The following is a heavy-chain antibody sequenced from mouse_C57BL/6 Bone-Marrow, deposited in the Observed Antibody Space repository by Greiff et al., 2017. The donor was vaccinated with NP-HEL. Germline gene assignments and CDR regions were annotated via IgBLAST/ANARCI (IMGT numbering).Heavy chain of an antibody. J-gene: IGHJ3*01. CDR3: ARRDYGSPAWFAY. V-gene: IGHV1-26*01. Sequence: VQLQQSGPELVKPGASVKISCKASGYTFTDYYMNWVKQSHGKSLEWIGDINPNNGGTSYNQKFKGKATLTVDKSSSTAYMELRSLTSEDSAVYYCARRDYGSPAWFAYWGQGTLVTVSA. D-gene: IGHD1-1*01. CDR2: INPNNGGT. CDR1: GYTFTDYY.